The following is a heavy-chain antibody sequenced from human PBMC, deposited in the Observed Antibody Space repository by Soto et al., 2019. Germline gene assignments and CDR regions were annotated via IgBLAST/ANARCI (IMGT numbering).Heavy chain of an antibody. J-gene: IGHJ4*02. CDR2: ISISGGST. V-gene: IGHV3-23*01. CDR3: AKDLRDSSGYYYYIDS. D-gene: IGHD3-22*01. CDR1: GFTLSNYA. Sequence: EVQLLESGGGSVQPGGSLRLSCAASGFTLSNYAMSWVRQAPGKGLEWVSAISISGGSTYYADSVKGRFTISRDSSKNTLYLQMNSLRAEDTAVYYCAKDLRDSSGYYYYIDSWGQGILVTVSS.